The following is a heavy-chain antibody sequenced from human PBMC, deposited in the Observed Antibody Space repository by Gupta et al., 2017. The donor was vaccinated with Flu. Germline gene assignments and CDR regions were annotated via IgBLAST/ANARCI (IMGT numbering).Heavy chain of an antibody. J-gene: IGHJ4*02. V-gene: IGHV3-21*01. CDR3: ARNWAVYDSTGYFDY. CDR1: GFTFSTYT. Sequence: EVHLVESGGGLVKPGGSLRLSCAASGFTFSTYTMNWVRQDPGKGLEWVSSISSSSSYIYYADSVKGRFTISRDNAKNSLYLQMYSLRAEYAAIYYCARNWAVYDSTGYFDYWGQGALVTVSS. CDR2: ISSSSSYI. D-gene: IGHD3-22*01.